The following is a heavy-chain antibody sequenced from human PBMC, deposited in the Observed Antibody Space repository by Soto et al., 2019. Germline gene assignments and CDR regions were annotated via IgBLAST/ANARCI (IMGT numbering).Heavy chain of an antibody. CDR2: INPSGST. Sequence: QVQLQQWGAGLLKPSETLSLTCAVYGGSFSGYYWSWIRQPPGKGLEWIGEINPSGSTNYTPSLKSRVTMSGDTPKTQFSLKLTSVTAADTAVYYCARDRDGGAANWGQGTLVTVSS. CDR1: GGSFSGYY. J-gene: IGHJ4*02. D-gene: IGHD4-17*01. V-gene: IGHV4-34*01. CDR3: ARDRDGGAAN.